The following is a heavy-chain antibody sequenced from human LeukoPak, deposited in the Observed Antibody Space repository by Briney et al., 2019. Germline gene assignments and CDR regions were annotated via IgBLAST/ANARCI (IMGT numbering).Heavy chain of an antibody. Sequence: SQTLSLTCTVSGASINSHTYYWGWIRQPPGKGLEWIGHIYYSRSTYYNASLQSRVSISIDTSENQFSLSLRSVTTADRAVYYCARMLRGVMWGPNSYAYHMDVWGAGTTVTVSS. D-gene: IGHD3-10*01. J-gene: IGHJ6*03. CDR3: ARMLRGVMWGPNSYAYHMDV. CDR1: GASINSHTYY. V-gene: IGHV4-39*01. CDR2: IYYSRST.